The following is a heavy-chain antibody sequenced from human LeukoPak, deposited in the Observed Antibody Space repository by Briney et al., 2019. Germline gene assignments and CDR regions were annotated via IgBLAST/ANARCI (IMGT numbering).Heavy chain of an antibody. CDR2: IWFDGNDQ. V-gene: IGHV3-30*02. CDR3: SKGSFDWPTE. CDR1: RFTFSNHA. Sequence: PGGSPRLSCAASRFTFSNHAIHWVRQAPGKGLEWVAFIWFDGNDQYFADSVKGRFTISRDNSKNTLYLQMNSLRPEDTAMYYCSKGSFDWPTEWGQGTLVTVSS. J-gene: IGHJ4*02. D-gene: IGHD3-9*01.